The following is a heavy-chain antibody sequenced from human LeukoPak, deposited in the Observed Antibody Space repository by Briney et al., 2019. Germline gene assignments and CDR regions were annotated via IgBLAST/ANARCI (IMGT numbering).Heavy chain of an antibody. D-gene: IGHD3-3*01. J-gene: IGHJ5*02. V-gene: IGHV4-34*01. CDR2: INHSGST. Sequence: SETLSLTCAVYGGSFSGYYWSWIRQPPRKGLEWIGEINHSGSTNYNPSLKSRVTISVDTSKNQFSLKLSSVTAADTAVYYCARFLGIIRTGWFDPWGQGTLVTVSS. CDR1: GGSFSGYY. CDR3: ARFLGIIRTGWFDP.